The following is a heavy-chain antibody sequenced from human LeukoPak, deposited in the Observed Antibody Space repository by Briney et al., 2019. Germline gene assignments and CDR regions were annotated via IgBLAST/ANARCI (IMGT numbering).Heavy chain of an antibody. Sequence: PGGSLRLSCAGSGFTFDAYAIHWVRHAPGKGLEWVSGITWNSGSIGYADSVKGRFTISRDNAKNSLYLQMNSLRAEDTAVYYCAELGITMIGGVWGKGTTVTISS. J-gene: IGHJ6*04. CDR1: GFTFDAYA. CDR2: ITWNSGSI. V-gene: IGHV3-9*01. CDR3: AELGITMIGGV. D-gene: IGHD3-10*02.